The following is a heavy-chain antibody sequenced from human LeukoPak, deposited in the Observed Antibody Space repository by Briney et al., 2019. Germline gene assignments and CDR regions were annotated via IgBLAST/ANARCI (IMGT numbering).Heavy chain of an antibody. CDR1: GFTFSSYG. J-gene: IGHJ6*03. CDR2: ISGSGGST. CDR3: AKGIAVRSYYYYYMDV. V-gene: IGHV3-23*01. D-gene: IGHD3-10*01. Sequence: GGTLRLSCAASGFTFSSYGMNWVRQAPGKGLEWVSAISGSGGSTYYADSVKGRFTISRDNSKNTLYLQMNSLRAEDTAVYYCAKGIAVRSYYYYYMDVWGKGTTVTISS.